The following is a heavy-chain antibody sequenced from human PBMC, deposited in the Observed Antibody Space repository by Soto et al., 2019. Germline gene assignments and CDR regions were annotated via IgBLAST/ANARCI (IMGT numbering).Heavy chain of an antibody. CDR2: NYSSGST. CDR3: ARRSPRHFYAMDV. CDR1: GGSISSGDFY. Sequence: PSETLSLTCTVSGGSISSGDFYWIWIRQPPGRGLEWIGFNYSSGSTFYNPSLKSRLTISPDASKNQFSLKMSSVTAADTAVYYCARRSPRHFYAMDVWGQGTTVTVS. J-gene: IGHJ6*02. V-gene: IGHV4-30-4*01.